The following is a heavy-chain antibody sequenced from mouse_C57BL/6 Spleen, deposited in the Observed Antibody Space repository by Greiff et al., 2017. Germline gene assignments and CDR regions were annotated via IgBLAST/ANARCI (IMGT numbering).Heavy chain of an antibody. CDR1: GFTFSDYG. V-gene: IGHV5-17*01. CDR3: ARTTYGNYGGWYFDV. Sequence: EVKLVESGGGLVKPGGSLKLSCAASGFTFSDYGMHWVRQAPEKGLEWVAYISSGSSTIYYADTVKGRFTISRDNAKNTLFLQMTSLRSEDTAMYYCARTTYGNYGGWYFDVWGTGTTVTVSS. J-gene: IGHJ1*03. D-gene: IGHD2-10*02. CDR2: ISSGSSTI.